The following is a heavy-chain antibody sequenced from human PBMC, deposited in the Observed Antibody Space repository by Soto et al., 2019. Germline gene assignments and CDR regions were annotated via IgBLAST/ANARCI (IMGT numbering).Heavy chain of an antibody. J-gene: IGHJ3*02. CDR3: AREVVAMNDAFDI. CDR1: GGSISSGGYY. Sequence: QVQLQESGPGLVKPSQTLSLTCTVSGGSISSGGYYWIWIRQHPGKCLEWIGYIYYSGSTYYNPSLKSRVTISVDTSKNQFSLKLSSVTAADTAVYYCAREVVAMNDAFDIWGQGTMVTVSS. V-gene: IGHV4-31*03. CDR2: IYYSGST. D-gene: IGHD2-15*01.